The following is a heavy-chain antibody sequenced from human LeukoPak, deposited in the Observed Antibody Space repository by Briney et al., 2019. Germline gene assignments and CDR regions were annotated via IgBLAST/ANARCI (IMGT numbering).Heavy chain of an antibody. J-gene: IGHJ3*02. V-gene: IGHV3-21*01. CDR1: GFTFSSYS. D-gene: IGHD1-1*01. Sequence: GGSLRLSCAASGFTFSSYSMNWVRQAPGKGLEWVSSISSSSYIYYADSVKGRFTISRDNAKNSLYLQMNSLRAEDTAVYYCAREGGVQRGAFDIWGQGTMVTVSS. CDR2: ISSSSYI. CDR3: AREGGVQRGAFDI.